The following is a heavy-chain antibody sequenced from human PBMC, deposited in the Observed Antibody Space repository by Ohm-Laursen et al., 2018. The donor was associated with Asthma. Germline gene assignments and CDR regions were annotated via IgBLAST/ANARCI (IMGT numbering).Heavy chain of an antibody. Sequence: ASVKVSCKASGYTFTSYDINWVRQATGQGLEWMGWMNPNSGNTGYAQKFQGRVTMTRNTSISTAYMELSSLRSEDTAVYYCAKDLETYGSYLGDSGGIDYWGQGTLVTVSS. CDR1: GYTFTSYD. V-gene: IGHV1-8*01. CDR3: AKDLETYGSYLGDSGGIDY. D-gene: IGHD3-10*01. J-gene: IGHJ4*02. CDR2: MNPNSGNT.